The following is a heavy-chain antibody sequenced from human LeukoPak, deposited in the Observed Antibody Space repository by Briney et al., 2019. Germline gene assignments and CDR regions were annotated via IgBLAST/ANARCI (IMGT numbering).Heavy chain of an antibody. CDR3: ARDYKIHSSSWYHWFDP. J-gene: IGHJ5*02. CDR1: GGSISSGGYY. Sequence: SETLSLTCTVSGGSISSGGYYWSWIRQHPGKGLEWIGYIYYSGSTYYNPSLKSRVTISVDTSKNQFSLKLSSVTAADTAVYYCARDYKIHSSSWYHWFDPWGQGTLVTVSS. CDR2: IYYSGST. V-gene: IGHV4-31*03. D-gene: IGHD6-13*01.